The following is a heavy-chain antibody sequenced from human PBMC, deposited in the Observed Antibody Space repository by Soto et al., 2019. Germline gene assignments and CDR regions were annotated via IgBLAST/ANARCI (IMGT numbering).Heavy chain of an antibody. J-gene: IGHJ5*02. D-gene: IGHD2-2*01. CDR3: ARGNIVVVPTVGWFDP. CDR2: MFHSGST. CDR1: GYFISSGYY. V-gene: IGHV4-38-2*02. Sequence: XATLSLTCTVSGYFISSGYYWCWIRQPPGKGLEWIGSMFHSGSTHYNPSLKSRVTMSVDTSKNQFSLRLSSVTASDTAVYYCARGNIVVVPTVGWFDPWGQGTLVTVSS.